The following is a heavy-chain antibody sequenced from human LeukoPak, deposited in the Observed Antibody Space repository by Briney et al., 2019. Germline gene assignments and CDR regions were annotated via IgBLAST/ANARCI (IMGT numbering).Heavy chain of an antibody. CDR3: ARGLRIAVAGNIDY. J-gene: IGHJ4*02. CDR2: ISYDGPNK. CDR1: GFTFTNAW. V-gene: IGHV3-30*03. D-gene: IGHD6-19*01. Sequence: GGSLRLSCEASGFTFTNAWMNWVRQAPGKGLEWVAAISYDGPNKNYADSVKGRFTISRDNSKNTLYLQMNSLRAEDTAVYYCARGLRIAVAGNIDYWGQGTLVTVSS.